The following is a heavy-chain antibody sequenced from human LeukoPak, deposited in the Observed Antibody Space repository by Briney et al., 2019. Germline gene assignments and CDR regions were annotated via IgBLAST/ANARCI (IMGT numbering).Heavy chain of an antibody. CDR3: ARQGELAIDY. Sequence: PSETLSLTCSDSGGSITNYYWSWIRQSPAKGLEWIGFIYNTGRTNYNPSLQSRVTMSIDTSKNQFSLKLSSVTAADTAVYYCARQGELAIDYWGQGTLVTVSS. CDR2: IYNTGRT. D-gene: IGHD1-26*01. CDR1: GGSITNYY. J-gene: IGHJ4*02. V-gene: IGHV4-59*08.